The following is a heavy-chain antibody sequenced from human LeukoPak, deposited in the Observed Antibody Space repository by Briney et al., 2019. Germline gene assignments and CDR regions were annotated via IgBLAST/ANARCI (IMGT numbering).Heavy chain of an antibody. J-gene: IGHJ5*02. CDR2: ISYDGSNK. D-gene: IGHD7-27*01. CDR1: GFTFSSYA. Sequence: PGGSLRLSCAASGFTFSSYAMHWVRQAPGKGLEWVAVISYDGSNKYYADSVKGRFTISRDNSKNTLYLQMNSLRAEDTAVYYCARGGSSHVGTSEINWFDPWGQGTLVTVSS. CDR3: ARGGSSHVGTSEINWFDP. V-gene: IGHV3-30-3*01.